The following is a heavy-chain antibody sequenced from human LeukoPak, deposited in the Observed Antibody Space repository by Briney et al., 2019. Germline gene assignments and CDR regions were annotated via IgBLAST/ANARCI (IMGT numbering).Heavy chain of an antibody. J-gene: IGHJ4*02. CDR1: GYSFTSNY. CDR2: IYPRDGST. CDR3: ARDQEGFDY. V-gene: IGHV1-46*01. Sequence: ASVKVSCKVSGYSFTSNYIHWVRQAPGQGLEWMGMIYPRDGSTSYAQRFQDRVTVTRDTTTSTVHMELSGLRSEDTAVYYCARDQEGFDYWGQGTLVTVSS.